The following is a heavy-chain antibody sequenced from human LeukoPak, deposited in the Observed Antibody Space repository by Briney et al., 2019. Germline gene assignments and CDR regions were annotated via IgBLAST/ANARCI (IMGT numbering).Heavy chain of an antibody. CDR1: GYTFTSYG. V-gene: IGHV1-18*01. CDR2: ISAYNGNT. CDR3: ARDCSGGSCYLYFDY. J-gene: IGHJ4*02. Sequence: ASVKVSCKASGYTFTSYGISWVRQAPGQGLEWMGWISAYNGNTSYAQKLQGRVTMTTDTSTSTAYMELRSLRSDDTAVYYCARDCSGGSCYLYFDYWGQGTLVTVSS. D-gene: IGHD2-15*01.